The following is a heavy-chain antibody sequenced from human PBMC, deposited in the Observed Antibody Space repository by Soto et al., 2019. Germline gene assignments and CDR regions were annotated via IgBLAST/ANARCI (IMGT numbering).Heavy chain of an antibody. CDR2: MYSSGDV. J-gene: IGHJ6*02. CDR1: GFALRDSA. D-gene: IGHD3-10*01. Sequence: VQLVESGGALVQPGGSLRLSCATSGFALRDSAMHWVRQVSGGGLQWVSGMYSSGDVGYAGSARGRFTMSRDVARNALFLQMSSLTADDTALYYCVKDNLAGGADVWGQGTTVTVSS. V-gene: IGHV3-9*01. CDR3: VKDNLAGGADV.